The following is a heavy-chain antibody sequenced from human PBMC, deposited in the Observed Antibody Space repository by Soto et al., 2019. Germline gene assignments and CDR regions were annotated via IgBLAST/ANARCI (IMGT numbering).Heavy chain of an antibody. CDR1: GFTFSNYS. CDR3: AKDDCSICNGPAYNFDMDV. V-gene: IGHV3-23*01. Sequence: LRLSCAASGFTFSNYSMTWVRQAPGKGLEWVSGVTRGGSAYYADSVKGRFTISRDNSKNTVFLQMNSLRAEDTAIYYCAKDDCSICNGPAYNFDMDVWGQGTTVTVSS. J-gene: IGHJ6*02. CDR2: VTRGGSA. D-gene: IGHD2-15*01.